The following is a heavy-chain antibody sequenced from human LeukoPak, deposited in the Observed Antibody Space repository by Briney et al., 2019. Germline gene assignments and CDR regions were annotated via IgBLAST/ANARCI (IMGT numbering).Heavy chain of an antibody. Sequence: GASVKVSCKASGYTFTGYYMHWVRQAPGQGLEWMGWINPNSGGTNYAQKFQGRVTMTRDTSISTAYMELSRLRSDDTAVYYCARGPVLRYFDWLSMEGYAPNWFDPWGQGTLVTVSS. V-gene: IGHV1-2*02. CDR2: INPNSGGT. CDR1: GYTFTGYY. CDR3: ARGPVLRYFDWLSMEGYAPNWFDP. D-gene: IGHD3-9*01. J-gene: IGHJ5*02.